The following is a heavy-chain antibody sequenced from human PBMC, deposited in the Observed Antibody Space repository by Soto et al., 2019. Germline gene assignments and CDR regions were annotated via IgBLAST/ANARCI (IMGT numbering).Heavy chain of an antibody. D-gene: IGHD5-18*01. V-gene: IGHV1-18*01. CDR3: AMAPRGYSYGYIHYYGMDV. J-gene: IGHJ6*02. Sequence: ASVKLSCKASGYTFTSYGISLVRQAPGQGLEWMGWISAYNGNTNYAQKLQGRVTMTTDTSTSTAYMELRSLRSDDTAVYSCAMAPRGYSYGYIHYYGMDVWGQGTTVTVSS. CDR1: GYTFTSYG. CDR2: ISAYNGNT.